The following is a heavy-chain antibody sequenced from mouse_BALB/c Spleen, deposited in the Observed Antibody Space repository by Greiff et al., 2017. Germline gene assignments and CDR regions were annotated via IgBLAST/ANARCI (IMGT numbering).Heavy chain of an antibody. J-gene: IGHJ4*01. Sequence: EVKLMESGGGLVKPGGSLKLSCAASGFTFSDYYMYWVRQTPEKRLEWVATISDGGSYTYYPDSVKGRFTISRDNAKNNLYLQMSSLKSEDTAMYYCARDGGYYETRYYAMDYWGQGTSVTVSS. CDR2: ISDGGSYT. V-gene: IGHV5-4*02. CDR1: GFTFSDYY. CDR3: ARDGGYYETRYYAMDY. D-gene: IGHD2-3*01.